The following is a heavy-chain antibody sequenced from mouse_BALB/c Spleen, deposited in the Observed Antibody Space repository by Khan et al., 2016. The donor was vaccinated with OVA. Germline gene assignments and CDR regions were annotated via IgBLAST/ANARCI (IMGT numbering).Heavy chain of an antibody. CDR1: GFIFSSYG. Sequence: EVELVESGGDLVNPGGSLKLSCAASGFIFSSYGMSWVRQTPDKRLEWVATISRGGTYTYYPDSVKGRFTISRDNAKNTLSLQMSSLKSEGTAMYYCTRFITTTTGDYYAMDYWGQGTSVTVSA. CDR3: TRFITTTTGDYYAMDY. J-gene: IGHJ4*01. V-gene: IGHV5-6*01. CDR2: ISRGGTYT. D-gene: IGHD1-2*01.